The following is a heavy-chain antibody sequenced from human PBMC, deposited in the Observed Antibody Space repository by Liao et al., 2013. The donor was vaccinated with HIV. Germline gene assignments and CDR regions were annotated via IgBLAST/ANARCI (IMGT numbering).Heavy chain of an antibody. CDR1: GGSFSGYY. CDR2: INHSGST. D-gene: IGHD2-15*01. V-gene: IGHV4-34*01. J-gene: IGHJ5*02. CDR3: ARSMLLRPNWFDP. Sequence: QVQLQQWGAGLLKPSETLSLTCAVYGGSFSGYYWSWIRQPPGKGLEWIGEINHSGSTNYNPSLKSRVTISVDTSKNQFSLKLSSVTAADTAVYYCARSMLLRPNWFDPWGQGNPGHRLL.